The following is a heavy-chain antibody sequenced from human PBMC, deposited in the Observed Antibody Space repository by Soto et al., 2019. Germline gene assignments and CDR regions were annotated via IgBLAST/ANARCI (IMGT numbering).Heavy chain of an antibody. V-gene: IGHV5-51*01. CDR1: GYSFTSYW. Sequence: GESLKISCKGSGYSFTSYWIGWVRQMPRKGLECMGIIYPADSDTRYSPSFQGQVAISADKSISTAYLQWSSMKASDTAMYYCARPRYPGRGYYGMDVWGQGTTVTVSS. CDR2: IYPADSDT. CDR3: ARPRYPGRGYYGMDV. J-gene: IGHJ6*02. D-gene: IGHD2-15*01.